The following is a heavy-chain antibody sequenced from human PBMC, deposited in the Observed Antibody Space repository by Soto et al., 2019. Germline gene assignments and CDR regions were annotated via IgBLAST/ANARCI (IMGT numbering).Heavy chain of an antibody. CDR2: IYTQGST. CDR3: AVSSGYYIPSFDY. Sequence: PEKLSLTYTVSGGSISSYYWSWSRQPAGKGLGWIGRIYTQGSTHYNPPLKSWVTISVDTSKNQFSLTLSSVTAADTAVYYCAVSSGYYIPSFDYCGQGTLVTVSS. V-gene: IGHV4-4*07. D-gene: IGHD3-3*01. CDR1: GGSISSYY. J-gene: IGHJ4*02.